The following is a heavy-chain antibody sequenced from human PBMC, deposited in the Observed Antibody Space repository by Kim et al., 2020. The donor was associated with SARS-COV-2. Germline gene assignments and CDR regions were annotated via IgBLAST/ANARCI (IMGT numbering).Heavy chain of an antibody. Sequence: SETLSLTCSVSGSSIGIGYYWSWVRQPPGRVLEWVGSISHGGHTNYNSSLLSRLTISVDTSNRLFSLMLTSVTAADTAVYYCSRMFLAISYNFDV. CDR1: GSSIGIGYY. J-gene: IGHJ3*01. V-gene: IGHV4-38-2*01. CDR3: SRMFLAISYNFDV. D-gene: IGHD2-2*02. CDR2: ISHGGHT.